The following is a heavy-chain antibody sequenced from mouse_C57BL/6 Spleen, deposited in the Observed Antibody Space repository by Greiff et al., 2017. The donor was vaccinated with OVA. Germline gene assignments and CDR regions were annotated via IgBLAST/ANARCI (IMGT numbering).Heavy chain of an antibody. V-gene: IGHV5-17*01. CDR1: GFTFSDYG. J-gene: IGHJ4*01. D-gene: IGHD2-1*01. Sequence: EVNVVESGGGLVKPGGSLKLSCAASGFTFSDYGMHWVRQAPEKGLEWVAYISSGSSTIYYADTVKGRFTISRDNAKNTLFLQMTSLRSEDTAMYYCARGYYGNLYYAMDYWGQGTSVTVSS. CDR2: ISSGSSTI. CDR3: ARGYYGNLYYAMDY.